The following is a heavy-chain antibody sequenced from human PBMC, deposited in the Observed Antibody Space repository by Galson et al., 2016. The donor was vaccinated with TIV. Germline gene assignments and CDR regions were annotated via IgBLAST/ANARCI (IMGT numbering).Heavy chain of an antibody. Sequence: LRLSCAASGFTSSSYALNWVRQTPGTALEWVAVISYDGSNYADSVKGRFTISRDKSKNTLYLQMNSLRAEDTAVYYCARTFNSYYFEFWGQGTLVTVSS. CDR1: GFTSSSYA. J-gene: IGHJ4*02. CDR3: ARTFNSYYFEF. V-gene: IGHV3-30-3*01. CDR2: ISYDGSN.